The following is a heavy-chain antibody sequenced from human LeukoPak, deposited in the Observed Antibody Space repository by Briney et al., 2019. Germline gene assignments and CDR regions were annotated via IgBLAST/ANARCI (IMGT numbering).Heavy chain of an antibody. J-gene: IGHJ4*02. CDR1: GFSVSSNY. V-gene: IGHV3-53*01. CDR2: VYTDGST. Sequence: PGGSLRLSCTASGFSVSSNYMSWVRQAPGRGLEWVSVVYTDGSTNYADSVKGRLTISRDNSKNTVYLQMNNLRAEDTAVYYCARAETAAGSYWGQGTLVTVSS. D-gene: IGHD6-13*01. CDR3: ARAETAAGSY.